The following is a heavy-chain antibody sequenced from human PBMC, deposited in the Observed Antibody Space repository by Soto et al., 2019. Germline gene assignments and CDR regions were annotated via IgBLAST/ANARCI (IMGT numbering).Heavy chain of an antibody. J-gene: IGHJ4*02. D-gene: IGHD5-18*01. CDR3: ARSPYSYGPIDY. Sequence: GGSLRLSCAASGFTFSSYGMHWVRQAPGKGLEWVALTSYDGSKKYYADSVKGRFTISRDNSKNTLYLQMNSLRPEDSAVYYCARSPYSYGPIDYWGQGT. CDR1: GFTFSSYG. CDR2: TSYDGSKK. V-gene: IGHV3-30*03.